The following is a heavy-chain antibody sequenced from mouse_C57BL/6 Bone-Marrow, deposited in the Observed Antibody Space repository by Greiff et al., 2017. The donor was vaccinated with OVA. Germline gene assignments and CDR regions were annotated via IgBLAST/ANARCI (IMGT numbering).Heavy chain of an antibody. J-gene: IGHJ4*01. Sequence: EVMLVESGAGLVKPGGSLKLSCAASGFTFSSYAMSWVRQTPEKRLEWVAYISSGGDYIYYADTVKGRFTISRDNARNTLYLQMSSLKSEDTAMFYCTRLLDAMDYWGQGTSVTVSS. D-gene: IGHD2-1*01. V-gene: IGHV5-9-1*02. CDR1: GFTFSSYA. CDR3: TRLLDAMDY. CDR2: ISSGGDYI.